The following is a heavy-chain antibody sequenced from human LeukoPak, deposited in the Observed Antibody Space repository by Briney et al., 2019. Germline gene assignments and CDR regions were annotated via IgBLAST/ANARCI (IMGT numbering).Heavy chain of an antibody. CDR3: VRELSARISKKNTEFFQY. V-gene: IGHV5-51*01. J-gene: IGHJ1*01. D-gene: IGHD1/OR15-1a*01. CDR1: GYTFSTYW. CDR2: IYPGDSDT. Sequence: GESLKISCQGSGYTFSTYWLAWVRQMPGKGPEWMGIIYPGDSDTRYSPSFEGQVTISADKSINTAFLQWSSLRASDTAMYYCVRELSARISKKNTEFFQYWGQGTLVTVSS.